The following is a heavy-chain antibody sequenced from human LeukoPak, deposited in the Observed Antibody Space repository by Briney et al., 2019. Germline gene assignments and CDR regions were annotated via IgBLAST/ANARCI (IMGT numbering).Heavy chain of an antibody. V-gene: IGHV4-39*07. CDR2: IYYSGST. CDR3: AREGGSLFDP. D-gene: IGHD3-16*01. J-gene: IGHJ5*02. Sequence: AETLSLTCTVSGGSISSYYWGWIRQPPGKGLEWIGSIYYSGSTYYNPSLKSRVTISVDTSKNQFSLKLSSVTAADTAVYYCAREGGSLFDPWGQGTLVTVSS. CDR1: GGSISSYY.